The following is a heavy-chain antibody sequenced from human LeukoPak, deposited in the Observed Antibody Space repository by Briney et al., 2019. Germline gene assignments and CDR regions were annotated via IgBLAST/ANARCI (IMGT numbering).Heavy chain of an antibody. V-gene: IGHV4-59*11. Sequence: PSETLAHIFTGSGASICNLLESWIRQPPGKGLEWIGCIYNSGTTNYNPSLKSRVTTSVETSKNQFSLKLSSVTAADTAVYYSARAITRLAYWGQPSLVTVSS. CDR2: IYNSGTT. J-gene: IGHJ4*01. CDR3: ARAITRLAY. CDR1: GASICNLL.